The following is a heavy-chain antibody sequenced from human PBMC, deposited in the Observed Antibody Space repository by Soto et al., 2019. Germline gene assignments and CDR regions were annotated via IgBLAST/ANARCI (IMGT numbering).Heavy chain of an antibody. CDR2: IIPTFGTT. CDR1: EGTLSGYL. CDR3: ARGSYCSGGSCFFAVS. D-gene: IGHD2-15*01. Sequence: QVQLVQSGAEVKKPGSSVRVSCRVSEGTLSGYLSTWVRQAPGQGLEWLGGIIPTFGTTNSAQKFQGRVTITADESTSTAYMELSSLRSDDTAVYYCARGSYCSGGSCFFAVSWGQGTLVTVSS. J-gene: IGHJ5*02. V-gene: IGHV1-69*12.